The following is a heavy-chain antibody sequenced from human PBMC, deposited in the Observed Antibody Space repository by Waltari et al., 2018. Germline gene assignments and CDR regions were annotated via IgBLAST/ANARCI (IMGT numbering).Heavy chain of an antibody. CDR2: INTEGSST. CDR1: GFTFSSYW. Sequence: EVQLVESGGGLVQPGGSLRLSCAASGFTFSSYWMHWVRQAPGKGLVWVSRINTEGSSTSYADSVKGRFTISRDNAKNTLYLQMNSLRAEDTAVYYCAKGQGPRYYGSGSFDYWGQGTLVTVSS. V-gene: IGHV3-74*01. D-gene: IGHD3-10*01. J-gene: IGHJ4*02. CDR3: AKGQGPRYYGSGSFDY.